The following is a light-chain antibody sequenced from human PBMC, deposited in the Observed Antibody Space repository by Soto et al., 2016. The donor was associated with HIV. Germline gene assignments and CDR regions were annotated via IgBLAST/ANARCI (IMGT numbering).Light chain of an antibody. CDR1: QSISSW. Sequence: DIQMTQSPSTLSASVGDRVTIICRASQSISSWLAWYQQKPGKAPKLLIYKASSLESGVPSRFSGSGSGTEFTLTISSLQPDDFATYYCQQYNSYSRFGQGTKVEIK. J-gene: IGKJ1*01. CDR2: KAS. V-gene: IGKV1-5*03. CDR3: QQYNSYSR.